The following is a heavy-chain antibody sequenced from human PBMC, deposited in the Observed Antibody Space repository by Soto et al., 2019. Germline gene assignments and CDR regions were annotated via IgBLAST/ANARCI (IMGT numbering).Heavy chain of an antibody. V-gene: IGHV1-2*02. CDR2: MNPNNGDT. CDR3: ARHSGYDYVFDF. Sequence: ASVKVSCKASGYTFTGYYIHWVRQAPGQGLEWMGWMNPNNGDTIFAQKFQGRVAMTRDTSTSTAYMELSSLRFDDTAVYFCARHSGYDYVFDFWGRGTLVTGSS. J-gene: IGHJ4*02. CDR1: GYTFTGYY. D-gene: IGHD5-12*01.